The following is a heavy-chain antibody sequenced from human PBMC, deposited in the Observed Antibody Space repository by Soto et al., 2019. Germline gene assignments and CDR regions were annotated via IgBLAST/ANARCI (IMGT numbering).Heavy chain of an antibody. J-gene: IGHJ5*02. CDR3: ALLPSPMRTTVTTDNWFDP. CDR1: GGTFINYA. Sequence: SVKVSFKSSGGTFINYAISWVRQAPGQGREWMGGISPIFGTANYAQKFQGRATITADKSTSTAYMELSSLRSEDTAVYYCALLPSPMRTTVTTDNWFDPWGQGTLVTVSS. D-gene: IGHD4-4*01. V-gene: IGHV1-69*06. CDR2: ISPIFGTA.